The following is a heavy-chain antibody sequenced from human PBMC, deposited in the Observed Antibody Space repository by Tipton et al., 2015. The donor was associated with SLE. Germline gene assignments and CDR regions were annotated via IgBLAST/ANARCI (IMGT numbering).Heavy chain of an antibody. CDR3: ARHAEIPVMRYGMDV. CDR2: IHYSGVT. CDR1: GGSIISYY. V-gene: IGHV4-59*08. Sequence: LRLSCTVSGGSIISYYWSWIRQPPGKGLEWIGYIHYSGVTYHYPSLKSRVTMSVDTSKNQFSLKLNSVTAADTAVYYCARHAEIPVMRYGMDVWGQGTTVSVSS. D-gene: IGHD2-21*01. J-gene: IGHJ6*02.